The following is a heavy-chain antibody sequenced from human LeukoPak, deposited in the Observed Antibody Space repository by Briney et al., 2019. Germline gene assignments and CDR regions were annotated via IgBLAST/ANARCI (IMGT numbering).Heavy chain of an antibody. Sequence: ASETLSLTCTVSGGSISSSIYYWGWIRQPPGKGLEWIGSIYYSGTYSGSTYQNPSLKSRVTISVDTSKNQFSLKVTSVTAADTAVYYCARHTAMGSPLHHWGQGTRVTVSS. V-gene: IGHV4-39*01. J-gene: IGHJ1*01. CDR1: GGSISSSIYY. CDR2: IYYSGTYSGST. D-gene: IGHD5-18*01. CDR3: ARHTAMGSPLHH.